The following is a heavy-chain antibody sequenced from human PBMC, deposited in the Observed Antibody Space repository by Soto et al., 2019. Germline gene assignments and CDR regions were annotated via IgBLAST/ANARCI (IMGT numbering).Heavy chain of an antibody. J-gene: IGHJ4*02. Sequence: QVQLVQTGAEVKKPGASVKVSCKASGYTFTYYYIHWVRQAPGQGLEWMGIINPSSGGTSYAQKFQGRVTMTRDTSTSTVYMELSRLRSEDTAVYYCAREVERGSSYGYLEYWGQGTLVTVSS. CDR2: INPSSGGT. CDR3: AREVERGSSYGYLEY. V-gene: IGHV1-46*01. CDR1: GYTFTYYY. D-gene: IGHD5-18*01.